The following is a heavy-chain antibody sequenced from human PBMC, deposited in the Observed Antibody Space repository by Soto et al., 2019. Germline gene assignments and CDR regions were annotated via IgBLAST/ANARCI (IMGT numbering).Heavy chain of an antibody. V-gene: IGHV4-61*01. J-gene: IGHJ4*02. D-gene: IGHD3-9*01. Sequence: QVQLEESGPGRVKASETLSLTCSVSGGSFSSGSLYWSWIRQPPGKGLEWIGYVYHTGRTTYNPSLKSRVNVSMDRAKSQFSLELTSVTAADTAVYYCARDFDYFDPWGQGIRVTVSS. CDR1: GGSFSSGSLY. CDR2: VYHTGRT. CDR3: ARDFDYFDP.